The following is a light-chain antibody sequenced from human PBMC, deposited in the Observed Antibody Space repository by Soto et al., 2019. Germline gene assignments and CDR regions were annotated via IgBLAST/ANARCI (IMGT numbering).Light chain of an antibody. CDR3: QHRSTWPRA. J-gene: IGKJ5*01. CDR1: QSVSSSY. V-gene: IGKV3D-20*02. CDR2: GAS. Sequence: EIVLTQSPGTLSLSPGERATLSCRASQSVSSSYLAWYQQKPGQAPRLLIYGASKRAAGIPARFSGSGSGTDFTLTINSLEPEDFAVYYCQHRSTWPRAFGQGTRLEIK.